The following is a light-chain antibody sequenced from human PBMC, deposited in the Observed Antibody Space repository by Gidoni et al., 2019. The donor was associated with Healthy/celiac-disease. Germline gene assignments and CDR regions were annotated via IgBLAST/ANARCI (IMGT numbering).Light chain of an antibody. CDR2: GAS. CDR3: QQYGSSPQT. V-gene: IGKV3-20*01. J-gene: IGKJ1*01. Sequence: VLPQSPGTLSLSPGERATLSCRASQRVSSSYLAWYQQKPGQAPRLLIYGASSRATGIPDRFSGSGSGTDFTLTISRLEPEDFAVYYCQQYGSSPQTFXQXTKVEIK. CDR1: QRVSSSY.